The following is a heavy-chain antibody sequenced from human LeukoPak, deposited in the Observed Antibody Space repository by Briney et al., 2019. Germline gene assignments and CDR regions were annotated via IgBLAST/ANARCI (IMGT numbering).Heavy chain of an antibody. V-gene: IGHV4-59*01. CDR1: GGSISGYY. Sequence: SQTLSLTCTVSGGSISGYYWSWIRQPPGKGLEWIGYSGGTNYNPSLKSRLTISVDTSKNQFSLQLRSVTEADTAVYYCARDPIVWGQGTLVTVSS. D-gene: IGHD2-15*01. CDR3: ARDPIV. J-gene: IGHJ4*02. CDR2: SGGT.